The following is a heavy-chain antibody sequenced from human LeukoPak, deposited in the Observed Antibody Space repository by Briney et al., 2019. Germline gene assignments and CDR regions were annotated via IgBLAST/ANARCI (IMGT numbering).Heavy chain of an antibody. Sequence: PGGSLRLSCAASGFPFNTYGMHWVRQAPGKGLGWVAVISYDGTNKFYADSVKGRFTISRDNSRNTVYLQVNRLRVEDTAVYYCAKDTGSARLDYWGQGTLVTVSS. D-gene: IGHD4-17*01. CDR3: AKDTGSARLDY. J-gene: IGHJ4*02. CDR1: GFPFNTYG. V-gene: IGHV3-30*18. CDR2: ISYDGTNK.